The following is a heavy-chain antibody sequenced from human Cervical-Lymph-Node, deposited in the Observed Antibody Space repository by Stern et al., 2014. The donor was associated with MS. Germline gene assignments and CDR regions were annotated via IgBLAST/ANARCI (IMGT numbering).Heavy chain of an antibody. V-gene: IGHV1-46*03. Sequence: VQLVESGAEVKKPGASVKVSCEASGYTLTSYSMHWVRQAPGQGLEWLGVIDPNGGTTRYAQKFQGRVSMTSDTSTTTVSIEVSGLTSADMAVYYCARGDHYYSYGLDVWGQGTTVTVSS. CDR2: IDPNGGTT. J-gene: IGHJ6*02. CDR3: ARGDHYYSYGLDV. CDR1: GYTLTSYS.